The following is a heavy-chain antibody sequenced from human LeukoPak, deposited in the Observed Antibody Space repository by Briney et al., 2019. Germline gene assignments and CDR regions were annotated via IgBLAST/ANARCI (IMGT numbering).Heavy chain of an antibody. V-gene: IGHV3-7*03. J-gene: IGHJ4*02. CDR3: ARGDSGSSYRLFYFDF. D-gene: IGHD1-26*01. CDR2: IKQDGSEK. CDR1: GFTFSRYL. Sequence: GGSLRLSCAASGFTFSRYLMSWVRQAPGKGLEWVANIKQDGSEKYFVDSVKGRFTISRDNAKNSLYLQMNSLRAEDTAVYYCARGDSGSSYRLFYFDFWGQGTLVTVSS.